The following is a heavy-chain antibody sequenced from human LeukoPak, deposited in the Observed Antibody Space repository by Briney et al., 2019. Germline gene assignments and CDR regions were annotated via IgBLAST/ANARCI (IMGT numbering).Heavy chain of an antibody. J-gene: IGHJ4*02. CDR3: XXXAXGTGYYGDLDY. D-gene: IGHD4-17*01. CDR1: GFTFSDYY. CDR2: ISSRGTTI. V-gene: IGHV3-11*01. Sequence: PGGSLRPSCAASGFTFSDYYMNWIRQFPGKGLEWVSYISSRGTTIDYADSVKGRFTISRDNAKNSLVLQMNSLRAEDTAVYYXXXXAXGTGYYGDLDYWGQGTLVTVSS.